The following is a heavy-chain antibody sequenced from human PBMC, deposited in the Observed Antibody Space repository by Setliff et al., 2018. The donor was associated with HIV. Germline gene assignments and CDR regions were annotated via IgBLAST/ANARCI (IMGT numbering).Heavy chain of an antibody. J-gene: IGHJ3*02. D-gene: IGHD1-26*01. V-gene: IGHV1-18*01. CDR2: INPYNGYT. CDR3: ARNRGSGTYGDAFDI. Sequence: GASVKVSCKASGYTFTNHGINWVRQAPGQGLEWMGWINPYNGYTNYAQSLQDRVTMTTDTSTSTAYMELRSLRSDDTALYYCARNRGSGTYGDAFDIWGQGTMVTVSS. CDR1: GYTFTNHG.